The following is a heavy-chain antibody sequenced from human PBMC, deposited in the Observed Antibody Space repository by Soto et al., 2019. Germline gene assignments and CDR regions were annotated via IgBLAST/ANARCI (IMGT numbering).Heavy chain of an antibody. CDR1: GFTFTTYS. CDR2: IGSSSNYI. V-gene: IGHV3-21*06. D-gene: IGHD2-2*01. J-gene: IGHJ6*02. Sequence: LRLSCAASGFTFTTYSLTWVRQAPGKGLEWVASIGSSSNYIYYADSVKGRFTISRDNAKNSLFLQVNSLRAEDTAVYYCATLTYCSSASCPNYYYVMDVWGQGTTVTVSS. CDR3: ATLTYCSSASCPNYYYVMDV.